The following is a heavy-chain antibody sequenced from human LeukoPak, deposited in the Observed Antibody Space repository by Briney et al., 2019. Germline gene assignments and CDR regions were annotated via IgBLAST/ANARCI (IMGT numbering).Heavy chain of an antibody. CDR3: AKPRTTGLGWAQFDY. CDR2: FDGNGPNT. J-gene: IGHJ4*02. Sequence: GGSLRLSCAASGFTFSSFAMTWVRQAPGKGLEWVSGFDGNGPNTYYADSVKGRWTISRDNSRNTLYLEMNSLRPEDTAIYYCAKPRTTGLGWAQFDYWGQGSLATVSS. CDR1: GFTFSSFA. D-gene: IGHD2-8*02. V-gene: IGHV3-23*01.